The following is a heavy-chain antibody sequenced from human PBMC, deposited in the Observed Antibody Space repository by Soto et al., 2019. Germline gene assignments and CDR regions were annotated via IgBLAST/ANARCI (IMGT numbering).Heavy chain of an antibody. CDR2: IIPIFGTA. V-gene: IGHV1-69*13. J-gene: IGHJ6*02. D-gene: IGHD3-10*01. CDR1: GGTFSSYA. Sequence: SVKVSCKASGGTFSSYAIIWVRQAPGQGLEWMGGIIPIFGTANYAQKFQGRVTITADESTSTAYMELSSLRSEDTAVYYCRGDYYGSGSYYRPEAHYYYYGMDVWGQGTTVTVSS. CDR3: RGDYYGSGSYYRPEAHYYYYGMDV.